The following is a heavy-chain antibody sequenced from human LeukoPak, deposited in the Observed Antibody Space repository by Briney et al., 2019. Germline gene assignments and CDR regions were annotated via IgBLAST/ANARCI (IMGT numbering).Heavy chain of an antibody. CDR1: GGSISSYY. CDR3: ASLRDYYDSSGYYDY. V-gene: IGHV4-4*07. CDR2: IYTSGST. D-gene: IGHD3-22*01. J-gene: IGHJ4*02. Sequence: PSETLSLTCTVSGGSISSYYWSWIRQPAGKGLEWIGRIYTSGSTNYNPSLKSRVTMSVDTSKNQFSLKLSSVTAADTAVYYCASLRDYYDSSGYYDYRGQGTLVTVSS.